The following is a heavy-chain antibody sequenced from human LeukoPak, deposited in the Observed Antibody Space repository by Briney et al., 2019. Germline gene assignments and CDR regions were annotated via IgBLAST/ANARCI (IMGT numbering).Heavy chain of an antibody. D-gene: IGHD4-11*01. CDR1: GYSISSGYY. Sequence: SETLSLTCTVSGYSISSGYYWSWIRQPPGKGLEWIGYIYYSGSTNYNPSLKSRVTISVDTSKNQFSLKLSSVTAADTAVYYCARESNYNTAGIDYWGQGTLVTVSS. J-gene: IGHJ4*02. CDR3: ARESNYNTAGIDY. V-gene: IGHV4-61*01. CDR2: IYYSGST.